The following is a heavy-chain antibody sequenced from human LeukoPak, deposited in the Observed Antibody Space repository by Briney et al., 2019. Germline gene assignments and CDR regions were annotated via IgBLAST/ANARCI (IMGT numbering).Heavy chain of an antibody. J-gene: IGHJ4*02. CDR3: ASGLRYFDWLYSGHGAVDY. CDR1: GGSISSGDYY. CDR2: IYYSGCT. D-gene: IGHD3-9*01. Sequence: SETLSLTCTVSGGSISSGDYYWSWIRQPPGKGLEWIGYIYYSGCTYYNPSLKSRVTISVDTSKNQFSLKLSSVTAADTAVYYCASGLRYFDWLYSGHGAVDYWGQGTLVTVSS. V-gene: IGHV4-30-4*01.